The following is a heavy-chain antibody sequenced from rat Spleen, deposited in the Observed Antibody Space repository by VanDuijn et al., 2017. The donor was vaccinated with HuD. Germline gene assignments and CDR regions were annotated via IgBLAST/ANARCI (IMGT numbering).Heavy chain of an antibody. CDR2: ITSGGSTS. J-gene: IGHJ2*01. CDR1: GFTFNDYW. V-gene: IGHV5-31*01. D-gene: IGHD1-6*01. CDR3: AKTGFYFDY. Sequence: EVQLVESGGGLVQPGRSLKLSCVASGFTFNDYWMTWVRQAPKKGLEWVATITSGGSTSYYPDSVKGRFTISRDNARSTLYLQMDSLRSEDTATYYCAKTGFYFDYWGQGVMVTVSS.